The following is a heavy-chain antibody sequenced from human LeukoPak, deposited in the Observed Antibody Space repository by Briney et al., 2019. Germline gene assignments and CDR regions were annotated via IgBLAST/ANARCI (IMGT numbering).Heavy chain of an antibody. CDR2: INPNSGGT. CDR3: ARDRGGYCSTTSCSMEWLDP. Sequence: ASVKVSCKTSDYTFTGYYMHWLRQAPGQGLEWMGWINPNSGGTNYAQEFQGRVTMTRDTFISTAYMELSRLRSDDTAVYYCARDRGGYCSTTSCSMEWLDPWGQGTLVTVSS. D-gene: IGHD2-2*01. V-gene: IGHV1-2*02. CDR1: DYTFTGYY. J-gene: IGHJ5*02.